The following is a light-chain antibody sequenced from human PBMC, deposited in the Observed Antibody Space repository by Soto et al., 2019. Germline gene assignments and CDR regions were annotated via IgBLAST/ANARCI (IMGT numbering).Light chain of an antibody. CDR2: GAS. J-gene: IGKJ5*01. V-gene: IGKV3-20*01. CDR1: QSVSSSY. CDR3: QQYGSSPPVT. Sequence: EIVLTQSPGTLSLSPGERATLSCRASQSVSSSYLAWYQQKPGQAPRLLIYGASGRATGIPDRFSGSESGTDFTLTISRLEPEDFAVYYCQQYGSSPPVTFGRGTRLEI.